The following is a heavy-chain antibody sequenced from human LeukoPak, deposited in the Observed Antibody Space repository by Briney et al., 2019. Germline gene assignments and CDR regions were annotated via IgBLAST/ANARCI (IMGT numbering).Heavy chain of an antibody. CDR2: IRSKPDGGTT. Sequence: GGSLRLSCTASGFTFGDYAMSWFRQAPGKGLEWVSFIRSKPDGGTTEYAASVKGRFTISRDDSKSIAYLQVNSLKTEDTAVYYCTRDRTGDRTDAFDIWGRGTMVTVSS. CDR1: GFTFGDYA. CDR3: TRDRTGDRTDAFDI. V-gene: IGHV3-49*03. J-gene: IGHJ3*02. D-gene: IGHD7-27*01.